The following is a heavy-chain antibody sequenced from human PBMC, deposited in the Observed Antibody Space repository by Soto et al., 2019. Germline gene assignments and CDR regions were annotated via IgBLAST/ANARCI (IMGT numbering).Heavy chain of an antibody. J-gene: IGHJ6*02. Sequence: ASVKVSCKASGYTFTGYYMHWVRQAPGQGPEWMGWINPNSGGTNYAQKFQGWVTMTRDTSISTAYMELSRLRSDDTAVYYCARDLIYDLVTYGMDVWGQGTTVPVSS. V-gene: IGHV1-2*04. CDR2: INPNSGGT. CDR3: ARDLIYDLVTYGMDV. CDR1: GYTFTGYY. D-gene: IGHD2-21*02.